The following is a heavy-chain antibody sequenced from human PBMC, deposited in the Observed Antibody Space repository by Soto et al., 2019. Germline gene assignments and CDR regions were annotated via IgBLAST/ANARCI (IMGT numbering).Heavy chain of an antibody. CDR2: ISAYNGNT. CDR1: GYTFTSYG. Sequence: ASVKVSCKASGYTFTSYGISWVRQAPGQGLEWMGWISAYNGNTNYAQKLQGRVTMTTDTSTSTAYMELRSLRSDDTAVYYCARDVEAAIGAGWFDPWGQGTLVTVSS. V-gene: IGHV1-18*01. CDR3: ARDVEAAIGAGWFDP. J-gene: IGHJ5*02. D-gene: IGHD2-2*02.